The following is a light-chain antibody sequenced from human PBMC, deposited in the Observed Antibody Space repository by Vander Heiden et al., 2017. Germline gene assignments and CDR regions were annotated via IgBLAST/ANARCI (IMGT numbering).Light chain of an antibody. V-gene: IGLV8-61*01. J-gene: IGLJ3*02. CDR3: VLYMGSGLWV. CDR2: STN. Sequence: QIVVTQEPSSSVSAGGTVTLTCGLSRGSVSTHYYPSWYQQTPGQAPRTLIYSTNTRSSGVPDRFSGCILGNKAALTITGAQADDESDYYCVLYMGSGLWVFGGGTKLTVL. CDR1: RGSVSTHYY.